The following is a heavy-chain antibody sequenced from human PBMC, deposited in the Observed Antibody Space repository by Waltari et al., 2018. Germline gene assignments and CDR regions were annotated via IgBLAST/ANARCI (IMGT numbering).Heavy chain of an antibody. CDR3: ARGWLVHDY. V-gene: IGHV1-8*01. J-gene: IGHJ4*02. Sequence: QVQLQESGPGLVKPSETLSLTCTVSGGSISSHYWSWIRQPPGKGLEWMGWMNPNRGNTGYAQKFQGRVTMTRNTSISTAYMELSSLRSEDTAVYYCARGWLVHDYWGQGTLVTVSS. CDR1: GGSISSHY. CDR2: MNPNRGNT. D-gene: IGHD6-19*01.